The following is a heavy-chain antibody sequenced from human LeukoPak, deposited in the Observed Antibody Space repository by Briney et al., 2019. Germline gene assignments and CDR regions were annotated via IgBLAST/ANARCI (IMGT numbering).Heavy chain of an antibody. CDR3: ARVGRRYNWNLVRYFDY. J-gene: IGHJ4*02. CDR2: INHSGST. V-gene: IGHV4-34*01. Sequence: PSETLSLTCAVYGGSFSGYYWSWIRQPPGKGLEWIGEINHSGSTNYNPSLKSRVTISVDTSKNQFSLKLSSVTAADTAVYYCARVGRRYNWNLVRYFDYWGQGTLVTVSS. CDR1: GGSFSGYY. D-gene: IGHD1-7*01.